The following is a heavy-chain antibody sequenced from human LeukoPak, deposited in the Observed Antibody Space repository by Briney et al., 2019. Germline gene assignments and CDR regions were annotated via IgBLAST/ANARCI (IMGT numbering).Heavy chain of an antibody. V-gene: IGHV3-23*01. J-gene: IGHJ5*02. D-gene: IGHD3-10*01. Sequence: GGSLRLSCAASGFTFSSYAMSWVRQAPGKGLEWVSAISGSGGSTYYTDSVKGRFTISRDNSKNTLYLQMNSLRAEDTAVYYCASGSGTYGFHLWGQGTLVTVSS. CDR3: ASGSGTYGFHL. CDR2: ISGSGGST. CDR1: GFTFSSYA.